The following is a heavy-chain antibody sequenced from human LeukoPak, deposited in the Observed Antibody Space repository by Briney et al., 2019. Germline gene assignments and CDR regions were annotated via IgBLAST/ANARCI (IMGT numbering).Heavy chain of an antibody. CDR2: ISSSSRYI. D-gene: IGHD3-3*01. Sequence: GGSLRLSCAASGFTFSSYSMNWVRQAPGKGLEWVSAISSSSRYIYYADSVKGRFTISRDNAKNSLYLQMNSLRAEDTAVYYWSNPNLDFLGSHDYWGQGTLVTVSS. CDR3: SNPNLDFLGSHDY. J-gene: IGHJ4*02. V-gene: IGHV3-21*04. CDR1: GFTFSSYS.